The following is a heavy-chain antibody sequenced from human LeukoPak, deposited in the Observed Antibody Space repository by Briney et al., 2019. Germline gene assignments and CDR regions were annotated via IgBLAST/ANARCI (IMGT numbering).Heavy chain of an antibody. Sequence: PGGSLRLSCVASGFTFSNFWMSWVRQSPGKGLEWVANIKQDGREKFYVDSVKGRFTISRDNAKDSLYLQMNSLRAEDTAVYYCAKGTTVIRGGWFDPWGQGTLVTVSS. CDR3: AKGTTVIRGGWFDP. J-gene: IGHJ5*02. CDR2: IKQDGREK. V-gene: IGHV3-7*03. CDR1: GFTFSNFW. D-gene: IGHD4-17*01.